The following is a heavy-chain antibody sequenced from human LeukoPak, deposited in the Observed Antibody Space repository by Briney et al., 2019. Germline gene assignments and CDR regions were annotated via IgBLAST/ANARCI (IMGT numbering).Heavy chain of an antibody. CDR3: ARDLNLAVVTAILY. J-gene: IGHJ4*02. CDR1: GGSISSYY. V-gene: IGHV4-59*12. D-gene: IGHD2-21*02. CDR2: IYYSGST. Sequence: PSETLSLTCTVSGGSISSYYWSWIRQPPGKGLEWIGYIYYSGSTNYNPSLKSRVTISVDTSKNQFSLKLSSVTAADTAVYYCARDLNLAVVTAILYWGQGTLVTVSS.